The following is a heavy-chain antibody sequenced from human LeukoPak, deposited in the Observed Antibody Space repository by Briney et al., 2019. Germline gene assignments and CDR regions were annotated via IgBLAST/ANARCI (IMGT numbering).Heavy chain of an antibody. J-gene: IGHJ4*02. Sequence: GGSLRLSCAASGFTVITNDTTWVRQAPGKGPEWVSVLYSDGNTKYADSVQGRFTISRDNSKNTLYLEMNSLSPDDTAVYYCARGVEPLAANTLAYWGQGTLVTVSS. CDR3: ARGVEPLAANTLAY. D-gene: IGHD1-14*01. V-gene: IGHV3-53*01. CDR2: LYSDGNT. CDR1: GFTVITND.